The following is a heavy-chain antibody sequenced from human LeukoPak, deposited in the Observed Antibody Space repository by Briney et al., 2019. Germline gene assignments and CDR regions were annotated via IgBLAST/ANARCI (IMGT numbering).Heavy chain of an antibody. J-gene: IGHJ4*02. D-gene: IGHD3-22*01. Sequence: SETLSLTCAVYGGSFSGYYWSWIRQPPGKGLEWIGEINHSGSTNYNPSLKSRVTISVGTSKNQFSLKLSSVTAADTAVYYCARFSLPDYYDSSGYARFDYWGQGTLVTVSS. V-gene: IGHV4-34*01. CDR2: INHSGST. CDR1: GGSFSGYY. CDR3: ARFSLPDYYDSSGYARFDY.